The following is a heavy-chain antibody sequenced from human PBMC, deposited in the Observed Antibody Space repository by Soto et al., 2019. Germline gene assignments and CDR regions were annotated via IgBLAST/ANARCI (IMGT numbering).Heavy chain of an antibody. V-gene: IGHV3-30*18. CDR3: AKDWTWFWEFIEQDYYYAMDV. CDR1: GFTFSSYG. D-gene: IGHD3-10*01. J-gene: IGHJ6*02. Sequence: QVQLVESGGGVVQPGRSLRLSCAASGFTFSSYGMHWVRQAPGKGPGRAAVILFDGSNNNYADSLKGPFTISRDNSKNTLYLQMNSLRAEDTAVYYCAKDWTWFWEFIEQDYYYAMDVWGQGTTVTVSS. CDR2: ILFDGSNN.